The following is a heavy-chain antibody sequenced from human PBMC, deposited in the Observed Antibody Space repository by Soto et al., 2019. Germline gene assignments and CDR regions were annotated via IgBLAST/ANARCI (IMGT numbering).Heavy chain of an antibody. J-gene: IGHJ4*02. CDR1: GGSISSSNW. CDR3: ARHWITMVRGVCHFDY. CDR2: IYYSGST. D-gene: IGHD3-10*01. V-gene: IGHV4-39*01. Sequence: SETLSLTCAVSGGSISSSNWWSWVRQPPGKGLEWIGSIYYSGSTYYNPSLKSRVTMSVDPSKNQFSLKLISVTAADTAVYYCARHWITMVRGVCHFDYWGQGTLVTVSS.